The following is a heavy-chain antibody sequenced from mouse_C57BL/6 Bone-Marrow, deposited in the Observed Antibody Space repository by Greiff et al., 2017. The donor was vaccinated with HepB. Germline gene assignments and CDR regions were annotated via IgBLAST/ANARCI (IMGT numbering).Heavy chain of an antibody. J-gene: IGHJ3*01. Sequence: VQLQQSGPELVKPGASVKMSCKASGYTFTDYNMHWVKQSHGKSLEWIGYINPNNGGTSYNQKFKGKATLTVNKSSSTAYMELRSLTSEDSAVYYCARYYYGSNWFAYWGQGTLVTVSA. D-gene: IGHD1-1*01. CDR3: ARYYYGSNWFAY. CDR1: GYTFTDYN. V-gene: IGHV1-22*01. CDR2: INPNNGGT.